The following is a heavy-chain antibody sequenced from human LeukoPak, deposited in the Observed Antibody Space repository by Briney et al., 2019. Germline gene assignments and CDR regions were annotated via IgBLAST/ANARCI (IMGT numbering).Heavy chain of an antibody. D-gene: IGHD5-18*01. J-gene: IGHJ4*02. CDR1: GGSISSYY. Sequence: SETLSLTCTVSGGSISSYYWSWIRQPPGKGLEWIGYIYYSGSTNHNPSLKSRVTISVDTSKNQFSLKLSSVTAADTAVYYCARRRGYSYGFDYWGQGTLVTVSS. CDR2: IYYSGST. V-gene: IGHV4-59*08. CDR3: ARRRGYSYGFDY.